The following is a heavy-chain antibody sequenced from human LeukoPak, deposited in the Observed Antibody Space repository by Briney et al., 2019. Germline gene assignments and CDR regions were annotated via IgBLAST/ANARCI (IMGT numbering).Heavy chain of an antibody. J-gene: IGHJ3*02. CDR3: AREGTYDILTGYSTSFDSFDI. CDR2: ISHSGST. V-gene: IGHV4-59*01. CDR1: GGSISNYY. Sequence: PETLSLTCTVSGGSISNYYWNWIRQFPGKGLEWIGYISHSGSTNYSPSLESRVTIDPSKNQFSLKVISVTAADAAVYYCAREGTYDILTGYSTSFDSFDIWGQGKMVTVSS. D-gene: IGHD3-9*01.